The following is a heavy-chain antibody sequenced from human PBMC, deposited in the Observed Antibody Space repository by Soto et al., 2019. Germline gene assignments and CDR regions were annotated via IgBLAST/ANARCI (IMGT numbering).Heavy chain of an antibody. Sequence: EVQLVESGGGLVQPGGSLRLSCAASGFTFSSYSMNWVRQAPGKGLEWVSYISSSSSTIYYADSVKGRFTISRDNANNSLYLQMNSLRDEDTAVYYCARDFGDIVVVPAADSEGYYYYYGMDVWGQGTTVTVSS. V-gene: IGHV3-48*02. CDR1: GFTFSSYS. CDR2: ISSSSSTI. D-gene: IGHD2-2*01. J-gene: IGHJ6*02. CDR3: ARDFGDIVVVPAADSEGYYYYYGMDV.